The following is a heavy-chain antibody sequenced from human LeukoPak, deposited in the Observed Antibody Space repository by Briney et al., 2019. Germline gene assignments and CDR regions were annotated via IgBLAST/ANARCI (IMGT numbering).Heavy chain of an antibody. V-gene: IGHV3-30-3*01. CDR2: ISYDGSNK. CDR3: ARVRWFGELEGMDV. CDR1: GFTFSSYA. Sequence: GGSLRPSCAASGFTFSSYAMHWVRQAPGKGLEWVAVISYDGSNKYYAGSVKGRFTISRDNSKNTLYLQMNSLRVEDTAVYYCARVRWFGELEGMDVWGQGTTVIGSS. D-gene: IGHD3-10*01. J-gene: IGHJ6*02.